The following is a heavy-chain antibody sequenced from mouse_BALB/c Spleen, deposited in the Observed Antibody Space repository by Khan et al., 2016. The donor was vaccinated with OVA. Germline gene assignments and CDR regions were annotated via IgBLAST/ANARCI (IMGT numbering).Heavy chain of an antibody. CDR2: IWSDGTT. V-gene: IGHV2-6-1*01. Sequence: VQLQESGPGLAAPSQSLSITCTISGFSLTTYGVHWVRQPPGKGLEWLVEIWSDGTTNYNSALKSRLTITKDNSQRQVFLKMNSLQTDDTAIYFCARQPYYHYNIMDYWGQGTSVTVSS. J-gene: IGHJ4*01. CDR3: ARQPYYHYNIMDY. D-gene: IGHD2-10*01. CDR1: GFSLTTYG.